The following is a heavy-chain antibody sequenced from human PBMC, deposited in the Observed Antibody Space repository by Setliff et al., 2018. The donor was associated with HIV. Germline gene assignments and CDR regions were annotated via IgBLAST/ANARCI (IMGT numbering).Heavy chain of an antibody. Sequence: ASVKVSCKASGYTFTGYYVHWVRQAPGQGLEWMGWINPNNGGTNYAQKFQGRVTMTRDTSISTAYTELNRLRSDDTAVYYCARDDEMGTVTEHYYYGMGVWGQGTTVTSP. D-gene: IGHD4-4*01. CDR2: INPNNGGT. CDR1: GYTFTGYY. CDR3: ARDDEMGTVTEHYYYGMGV. J-gene: IGHJ6*02. V-gene: IGHV1-2*02.